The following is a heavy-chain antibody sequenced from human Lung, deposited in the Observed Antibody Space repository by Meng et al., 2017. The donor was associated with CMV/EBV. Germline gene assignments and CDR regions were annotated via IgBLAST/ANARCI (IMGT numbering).Heavy chain of an antibody. V-gene: IGHV4-59*01. J-gene: IGHJ4*02. CDR3: ARDGTGFDFDY. CDR1: GCSFSSSY. CDR2: ISYTGST. Sequence: SETXSLXCTVSGCSFSSSYWSWIRQPPGKGLEWIAYISYTGSTNYNPSPKSRVTISLDTSKNQFSLRLNSVTAADAALYYCARDGTGFDFDYWGQGTLVTVSS. D-gene: IGHD3/OR15-3a*01.